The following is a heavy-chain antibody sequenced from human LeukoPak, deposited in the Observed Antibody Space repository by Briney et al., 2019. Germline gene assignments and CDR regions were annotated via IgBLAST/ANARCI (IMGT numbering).Heavy chain of an antibody. Sequence: SQTLSLTCAISGDSFSSNSAAWNWIRQSPSRGLEWLGRTYYRSKWYNDYAVSVKSRITINPDTSKNQFSLQLNSVTPEDTAVYYCARGYDSSGYYFYFDYWGQGTLVTVSP. CDR1: GDSFSSNSAA. CDR2: TYYRSKWYN. V-gene: IGHV6-1*01. D-gene: IGHD3-22*01. J-gene: IGHJ4*02. CDR3: ARGYDSSGYYFYFDY.